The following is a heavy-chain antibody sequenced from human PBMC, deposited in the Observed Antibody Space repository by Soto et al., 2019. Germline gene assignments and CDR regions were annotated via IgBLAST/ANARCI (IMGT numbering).Heavy chain of an antibody. CDR2: INHSGST. CDR3: ARDKITGLFDY. Sequence: SETLSLTCAVYGGSFSGSYWNWIRQPPGKGLEWTGEINHSGSTNYTSSLKSRVTISVDTSRNQFSLNLTSVTAADTAVYYCARDKITGLFDYWGQGTLVTVSS. J-gene: IGHJ4*02. D-gene: IGHD2-8*02. CDR1: GGSFSGSY. V-gene: IGHV4-34*01.